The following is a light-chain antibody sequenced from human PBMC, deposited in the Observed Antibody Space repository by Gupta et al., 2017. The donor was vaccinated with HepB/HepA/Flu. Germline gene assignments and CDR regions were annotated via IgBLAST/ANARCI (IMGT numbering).Light chain of an antibody. V-gene: IGKV1-33*01. CDR1: QDISNY. CDR3: QQYDNLLVT. CDR2: DAS. Sequence: DIQMTQSPSSLSASVGDRVTITCQASQDISNYLNWYQHKPGKAPKLLIYDASNLETGVPSRFSGSGSGTDFTFTISSLQPEDIATYYCQQYDNLLVTFGPGTKVDIK. J-gene: IGKJ3*01.